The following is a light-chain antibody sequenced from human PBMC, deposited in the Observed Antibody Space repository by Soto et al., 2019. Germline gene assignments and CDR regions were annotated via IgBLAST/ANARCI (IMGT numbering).Light chain of an antibody. CDR1: QSISNW. CDR2: DAS. J-gene: IGKJ2*01. V-gene: IGKV1-5*01. CDR3: QQYNSYSPT. Sequence: DIQMTQSPSTLSASVGDRVTTTCRASQSISNWLAWYQQKPGKAPKPLIYDASSLESGVPSRFSGSGSGTEFTVTISSLQPDDFATYFGQQYNSYSPTFGQGTKLETK.